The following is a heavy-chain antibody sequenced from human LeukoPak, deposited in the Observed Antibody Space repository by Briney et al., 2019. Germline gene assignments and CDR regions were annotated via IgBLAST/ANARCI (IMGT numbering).Heavy chain of an antibody. CDR1: GFTFSSYG. J-gene: IGHJ4*02. Sequence: QTGGSLRLSCAASGFTFSSYGMHWVRQAPGKGLEWVAVIWYDGSNKYYADSVKGRFTISRDNSKNTLYLQMNSLRAEDTAVYYCARLKQYSSSSGRTAAYYFDYWGQGTLVTASS. V-gene: IGHV3-33*01. CDR3: ARLKQYSSSSGRTAAYYFDY. D-gene: IGHD6-6*01. CDR2: IWYDGSNK.